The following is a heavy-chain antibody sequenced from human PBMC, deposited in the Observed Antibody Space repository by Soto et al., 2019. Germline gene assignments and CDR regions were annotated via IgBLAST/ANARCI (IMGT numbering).Heavy chain of an antibody. CDR3: ARARLVRGIISYYGMDV. Sequence: QVQLQESGPGLVKSSQTLSLTCPVSGGSISSDGNYWSWIRQHPGKGLEWIGYIYYSGSTYYNPSLKSRVTISVDTSKNQFALKLNSVTASDTAVYYCARARLVRGIISYYGMDVWGQGTTVTVSS. V-gene: IGHV4-31*03. CDR2: IYYSGST. CDR1: GGSISSDGNY. D-gene: IGHD3-10*01. J-gene: IGHJ6*02.